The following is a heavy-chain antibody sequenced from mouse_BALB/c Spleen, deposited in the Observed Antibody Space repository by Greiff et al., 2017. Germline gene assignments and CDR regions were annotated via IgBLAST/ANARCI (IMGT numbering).Heavy chain of an antibody. CDR1: GFTFSSYA. V-gene: IGHV5-9-4*01. J-gene: IGHJ4*01. CDR3: ARDGGNYPYYYAMDY. D-gene: IGHD2-1*01. CDR2: ISSGGSYT. Sequence: EVMLVESGGGLVKPGGSLKLSCAASGFTFSSYAMSWVRQSPEKRLEWVAEISSGGSYTYYPDTVTGRFTISRDNAKNTLYLEMSSLRSEDTAMYYCARDGGNYPYYYAMDYWGQGTSVTVSS.